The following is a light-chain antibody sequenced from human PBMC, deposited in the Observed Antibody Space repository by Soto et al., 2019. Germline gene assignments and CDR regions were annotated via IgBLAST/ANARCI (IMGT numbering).Light chain of an antibody. J-gene: IGKJ1*01. CDR3: QQSYSLVT. Sequence: DIQMTQSPSSLSASVGDRVTITCRASQRISNYLNWYQQKPGKAPKLLIYAASSLQSGVPSRFSGSGSGTDFTLTISSLQPEDFATYYCQQSYSLVTFGQGTKVEIK. CDR1: QRISNY. CDR2: AAS. V-gene: IGKV1-39*01.